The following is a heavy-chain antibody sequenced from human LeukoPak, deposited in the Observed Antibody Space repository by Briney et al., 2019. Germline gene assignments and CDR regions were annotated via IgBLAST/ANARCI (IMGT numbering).Heavy chain of an antibody. V-gene: IGHV3-74*01. Sequence: GGSLRLSCAASGFSFSNYWMHWVRQAPGKGLVWVSRINSDGSSTTYADSVEGRFTISRDNAKNTLYLQMNSLRAEDTAVYYCARDGVEFYNWFDPWGQGTLVTVSS. D-gene: IGHD2-21*01. CDR2: INSDGSST. CDR3: ARDGVEFYNWFDP. CDR1: GFSFSNYW. J-gene: IGHJ5*02.